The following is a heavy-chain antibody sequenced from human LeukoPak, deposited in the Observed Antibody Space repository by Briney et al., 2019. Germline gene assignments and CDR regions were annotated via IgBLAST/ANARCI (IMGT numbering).Heavy chain of an antibody. J-gene: IGHJ3*02. V-gene: IGHV3-23*01. CDR1: GFTFTTYA. D-gene: IGHD3-3*01. CDR2: ISGSGDST. Sequence: GGSLRLSCAASGFTFTTYAMSWVRQAPGKGLEWVSVISGSGDSTYYADSVKGRFTISRDISKNTLYLQMKSLRAGDTAVYYCAKDKTYDDFWSGHDAFDIWGQGTMVTISS. CDR3: AKDKTYDDFWSGHDAFDI.